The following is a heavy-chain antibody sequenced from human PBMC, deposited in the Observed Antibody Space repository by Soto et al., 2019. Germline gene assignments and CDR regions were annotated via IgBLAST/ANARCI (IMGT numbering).Heavy chain of an antibody. D-gene: IGHD3-22*01. V-gene: IGHV3-33*01. CDR1: GFPFRDYA. Sequence: PGGSLRLSCAASGFPFRDYAFHWVRQPPGKGLEWVAVLSYDGSEKYYGDSVKGRFTISRDNAMNMLYLQLSSLRAEDTAVYYCARGQLVNPGYYYGMDIWGQGTTVTVSS. J-gene: IGHJ6*02. CDR2: LSYDGSEK. CDR3: ARGQLVNPGYYYGMDI.